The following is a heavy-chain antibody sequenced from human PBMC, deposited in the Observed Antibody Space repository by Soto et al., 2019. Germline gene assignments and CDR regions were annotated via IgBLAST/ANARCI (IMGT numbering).Heavy chain of an antibody. D-gene: IGHD7-27*01. CDR2: ISYDGTNK. V-gene: IGHV3-30-3*01. CDR3: ARDPKTSGGQHWAFNYFDS. CDR1: GFSFSISP. Sequence: QVQLVESGGGVVQPGRSLRLSCAASGFSFSISPMHWVRQAPGTGPEWVALISYDGTNKFYADSVKGQFTISRDNSKSTLNLQVESLRPEDAAVYYCARDPKTSGGQHWAFNYFDSWGQGTLVTVSS. J-gene: IGHJ4*02.